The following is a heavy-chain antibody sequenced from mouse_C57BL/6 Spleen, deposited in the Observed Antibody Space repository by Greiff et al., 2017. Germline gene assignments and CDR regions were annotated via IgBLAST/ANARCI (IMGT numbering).Heavy chain of an antibody. CDR1: GYAFSSYW. D-gene: IGHD4-1*01. Sequence: QVQLKESGAELVKPGASVKISCKASGYAFSSYWMNWVKQRPGKGLEWIGQIYPGDGDTNYNGKFKGKATLTADKSSSTAYMQLSSLTSEDSAVYFCARSGLGHWYFDVWGTGTTVTVSS. CDR3: ARSGLGHWYFDV. V-gene: IGHV1-80*01. J-gene: IGHJ1*03. CDR2: IYPGDGDT.